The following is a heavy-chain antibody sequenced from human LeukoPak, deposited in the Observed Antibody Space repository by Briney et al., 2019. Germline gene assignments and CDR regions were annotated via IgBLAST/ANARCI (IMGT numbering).Heavy chain of an antibody. J-gene: IGHJ4*02. D-gene: IGHD4-17*01. Sequence: GGSLRLSCAASGFTFSSYAMSWVRQAPGKGLEWVSAIGGSGGSTYYADSVKGRFTISRDNSKNTLYLQMNSLRAEDTAVYYCAKDLGDYGDYTYEYWGQGTLVTVSS. V-gene: IGHV3-23*01. CDR2: IGGSGGST. CDR3: AKDLGDYGDYTYEY. CDR1: GFTFSSYA.